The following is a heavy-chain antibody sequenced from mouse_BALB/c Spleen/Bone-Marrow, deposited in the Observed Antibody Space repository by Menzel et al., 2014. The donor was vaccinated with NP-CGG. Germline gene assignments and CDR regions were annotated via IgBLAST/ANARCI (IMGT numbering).Heavy chain of an antibody. V-gene: IGHV4-1*02. Sequence: EVNLVESGGGLVQPGGSLKLSCAASGFDFSRYWMSWVRQAPGKGLEWIGEINPDSRTINYSPSLKDKFIISRDNAKNTLCLRLNKVRSEDTALYYCARPDYYGYLNYWGQGTTLTVSS. J-gene: IGHJ2*01. CDR1: GFDFSRYW. CDR2: INPDSRTI. D-gene: IGHD1-1*01. CDR3: ARPDYYGYLNY.